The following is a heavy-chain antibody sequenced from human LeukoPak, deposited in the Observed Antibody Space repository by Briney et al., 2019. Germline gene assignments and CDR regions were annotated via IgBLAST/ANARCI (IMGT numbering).Heavy chain of an antibody. CDR2: ISGSGGST. Sequence: TGGSLRLSCAASGFTFSSYAMSWVRQAPGKGLEWVSAISGSGGSTYYADSVKGRFTISRDNAKNSLYLQMNSLRAEDTALYYCAKDMGPHYYDSSGSLPPPGAFDIWGQGTMVTVSS. CDR3: AKDMGPHYYDSSGSLPPPGAFDI. V-gene: IGHV3-23*01. CDR1: GFTFSSYA. D-gene: IGHD3-22*01. J-gene: IGHJ3*02.